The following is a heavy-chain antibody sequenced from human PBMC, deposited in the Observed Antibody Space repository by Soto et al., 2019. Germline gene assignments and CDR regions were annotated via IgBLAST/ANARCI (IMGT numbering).Heavy chain of an antibody. CDR3: AKTIHFDWLFPDEYYFDY. J-gene: IGHJ4*02. CDR1: GFTFSSYA. D-gene: IGHD3-9*01. V-gene: IGHV3-23*01. Sequence: GGSLRLSCAASGFTFSSYAMSWVRQAPGKGLEWVSAISGSGGSTYYADSVKGRFTISRDNSKNTLYLQMNSLRAEDTAVYYCAKTIHFDWLFPDEYYFDYWGQGTLVTVSS. CDR2: ISGSGGST.